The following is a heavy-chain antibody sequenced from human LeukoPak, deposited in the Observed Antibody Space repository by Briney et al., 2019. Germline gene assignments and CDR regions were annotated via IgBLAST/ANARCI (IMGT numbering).Heavy chain of an antibody. J-gene: IGHJ4*02. Sequence: GGSLRLSCAASGFTFSNYWMTWVRQAPGKGLEWVANIKQDGSERYYVDSVKGRFTISRDNAKNSLYLQMNSLRVEDKAVYYCTKKTGEYWGQGTLVTVSA. CDR2: IKQDGSER. CDR3: TKKTGEY. CDR1: GFTFSNYW. V-gene: IGHV3-7*03.